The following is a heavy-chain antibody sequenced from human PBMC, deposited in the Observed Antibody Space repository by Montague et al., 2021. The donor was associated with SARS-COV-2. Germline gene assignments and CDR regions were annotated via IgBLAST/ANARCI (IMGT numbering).Heavy chain of an antibody. D-gene: IGHD1-20*01. Sequence: SETLSLTCNVSGGSITGYYWSWIRQPPGKGLEWIGYIDNSGSTNYNPALESRVTLTVSASNNQLYLTLRSVTAADTAVYYCARLTGSRVYYYHYGLDVWGQGTTVTVSS. CDR1: GGSITGYY. J-gene: IGHJ6*02. CDR2: IDNSGST. V-gene: IGHV4-4*09. CDR3: ARLTGSRVYYYHYGLDV.